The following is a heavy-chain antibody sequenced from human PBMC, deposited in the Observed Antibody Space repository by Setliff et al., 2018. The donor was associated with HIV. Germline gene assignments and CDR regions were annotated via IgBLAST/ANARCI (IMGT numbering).Heavy chain of an antibody. CDR3: ARAKFYYDSSGFFPLAAAFDF. CDR2: IYSSGRT. V-gene: IGHV4-4*08. Sequence: LSLTCNVSGGSISNYFWSWIRQPPGKGLEWVGYIYSSGRTNYNPSLKSRVTMSVDTSKNQFSLKLNSVTATDTALYYCARAKFYYDSSGFFPLAAAFDFWGQGTMVTV. D-gene: IGHD3-22*01. J-gene: IGHJ3*01. CDR1: GGSISNYF.